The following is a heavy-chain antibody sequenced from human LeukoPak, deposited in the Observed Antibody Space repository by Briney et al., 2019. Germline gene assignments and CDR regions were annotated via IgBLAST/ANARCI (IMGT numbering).Heavy chain of an antibody. CDR1: GDSVSSSSSA. D-gene: IGHD1-7*01. CDR2: TYYRSKWIN. CDR3: ARNYRPDFDY. Sequence: SQTLSLTCAISGDSVSSSSSAWHWNRQSPSRGLEWLARTYYRSKWINDYAVSVKSLLTIHPDTTKNQFSLQLDSVTPEDTAVYYCARNYRPDFDYWGQGTLVTVSS. J-gene: IGHJ4*02. V-gene: IGHV6-1*01.